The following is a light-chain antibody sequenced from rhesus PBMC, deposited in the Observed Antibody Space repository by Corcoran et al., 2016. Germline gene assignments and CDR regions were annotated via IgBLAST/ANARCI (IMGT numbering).Light chain of an antibody. CDR3: QQYSKWPYS. Sequence: EIVLTQSPATLSLSPGERPTLSCRASQSVSSSLAWYQQNPGQVPRLLIYGASSRATGIPDRFSGRGSGTDGMLTISSLAPEDFAVYYCQQYSKWPYSFGQGTKVEIK. CDR1: QSVSSS. J-gene: IGKJ2*01. V-gene: IGKV3-42*03. CDR2: GAS.